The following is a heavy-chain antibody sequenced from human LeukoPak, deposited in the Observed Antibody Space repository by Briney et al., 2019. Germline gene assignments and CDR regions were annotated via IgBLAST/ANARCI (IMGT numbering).Heavy chain of an antibody. J-gene: IGHJ4*02. CDR3: AKGFYFDSSGYYYDY. V-gene: IGHV3-23*01. CDR1: GFIFSNYA. D-gene: IGHD3-22*01. Sequence: GGSLRLSCAASGFIFSNYAMSWVRQAPGKGLEWVSGISGSGTNTYYADSVKGRFTISRDNSKNTQYLQMNSLRAEDTAVYYCAKGFYFDSSGYYYDYWGQGTLVTVSS. CDR2: ISGSGTNT.